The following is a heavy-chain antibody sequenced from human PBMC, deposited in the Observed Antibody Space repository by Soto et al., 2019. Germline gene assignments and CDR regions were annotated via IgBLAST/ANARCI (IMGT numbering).Heavy chain of an antibody. Sequence: EVQLVESGGGLIQPGGSLRLSCAVSGFTVSYNYMNWVRQAPGKGLEWFSVIYRGGDTFYADSVKGRFTISRDNSKNTLYLQMNSLTVDDTAVYYCARGMYGSGSYYIGDAFDMWGQGTMVTVS. CDR3: ARGMYGSGSYYIGDAFDM. D-gene: IGHD3-10*01. CDR1: GFTVSYNY. CDR2: IYRGGDT. V-gene: IGHV3-53*01. J-gene: IGHJ3*02.